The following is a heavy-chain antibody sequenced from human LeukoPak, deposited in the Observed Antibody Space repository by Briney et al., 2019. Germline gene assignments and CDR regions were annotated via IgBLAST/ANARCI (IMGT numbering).Heavy chain of an antibody. CDR3: AKELVRWLQLPSLDY. J-gene: IGHJ4*02. CDR2: ISYDGSNK. V-gene: IGHV3-30*18. D-gene: IGHD5-24*01. Sequence: GGSLRLSCAASGFTFSSYGMHWVRQAPGKGLEWVADISYDGSNKYYADSVKGRFTISRDNSKNTLYLQMNSLRAEDTAVYYCAKELVRWLQLPSLDYWGQGTLVTVSS. CDR1: GFTFSSYG.